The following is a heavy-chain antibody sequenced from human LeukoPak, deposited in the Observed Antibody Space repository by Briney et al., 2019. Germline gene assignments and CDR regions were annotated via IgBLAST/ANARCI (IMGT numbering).Heavy chain of an antibody. CDR2: INHSGST. J-gene: IGHJ3*02. CDR1: GGSISSSSYY. V-gene: IGHV4-39*07. CDR3: ARALRDAFDI. Sequence: PSETLSLTCTVSGGSISSSSYYWSWIRQPPGKGLEWIGEINHSGSTNYNPSLKSRVTISVDTSKNQFSLKLSSVTAADTAVYYCARALRDAFDIWGQGTMVTVSS.